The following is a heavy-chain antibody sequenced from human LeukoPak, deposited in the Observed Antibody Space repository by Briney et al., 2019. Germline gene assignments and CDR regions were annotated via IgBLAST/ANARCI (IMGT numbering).Heavy chain of an antibody. D-gene: IGHD3-22*01. CDR2: ISYDGSNK. J-gene: IGHJ4*02. CDR1: GFTFSSYA. Sequence: GGSLRLSCAASGFTFSSYAMHWVRQAPGKGLEWVAVISYDGSNKYYADSVKGRFTISRDNSKNTLCLQMNSLRAEDTAVYYCAREPYYYDSSGYYGFFDYWGQGTLVTVSP. CDR3: AREPYYYDSSGYYGFFDY. V-gene: IGHV3-30*04.